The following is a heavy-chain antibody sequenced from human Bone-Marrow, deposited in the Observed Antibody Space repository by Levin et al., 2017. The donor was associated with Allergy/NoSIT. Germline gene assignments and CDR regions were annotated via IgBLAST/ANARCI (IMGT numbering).Heavy chain of an antibody. V-gene: IGHV4-61*09. J-gene: IGHJ6*03. CDR1: GVSITSGSYY. CDR2: SYTSGNI. Sequence: SQTLSLTCTVSGVSITSGSYYWSWIRQPAGKGLEWIGHSYTSGNITYNPSLKSRVTVSLDTSKNQFSLKLRSVTAADTAVYYCARVLQYSYYYTDVWGKGTMVTVSS. D-gene: IGHD2-21*01. CDR3: ARVLQYSYYYTDV.